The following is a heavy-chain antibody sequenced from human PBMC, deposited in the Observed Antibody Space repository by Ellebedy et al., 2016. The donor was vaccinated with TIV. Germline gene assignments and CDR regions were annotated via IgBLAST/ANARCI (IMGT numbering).Heavy chain of an antibody. V-gene: IGHV3-64*01. CDR2: ISSNGGST. CDR1: GFTFSSYT. Sequence: PGGSLRLSCTASGFTFSSYTMHWVRQAPGRGLEYVAVISSNGGSTYYANSVKGRFTISRDNSRNTLYLQMGSLRAEDMAVYYCARVGLTTVTIGYFDCWGQGTLVTVSS. D-gene: IGHD4-17*01. CDR3: ARVGLTTVTIGYFDC. J-gene: IGHJ4*02.